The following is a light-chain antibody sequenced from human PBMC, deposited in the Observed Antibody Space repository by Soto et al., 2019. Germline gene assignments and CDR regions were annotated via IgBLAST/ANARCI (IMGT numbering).Light chain of an antibody. CDR2: DAS. J-gene: IGKJ4*01. CDR1: QGISSA. Sequence: AIQFTHSPSSLSASVGDRVTITCRSSQGISSALAWYQQKPGKAPKPLIYDASSLESGVPSRFSGSGSGTDFTLTVSSLQPEDFATYYCQQFNNYPALTFGGGTKVDIK. CDR3: QQFNNYPALT. V-gene: IGKV1D-13*01.